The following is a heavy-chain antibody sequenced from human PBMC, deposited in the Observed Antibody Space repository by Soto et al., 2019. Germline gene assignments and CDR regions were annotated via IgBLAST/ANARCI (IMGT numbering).Heavy chain of an antibody. V-gene: IGHV4-39*01. CDR3: SRRAPEGFDT. CDR1: GASLSDSAYF. J-gene: IGHJ5*02. CDR2: ISXTET. Sequence: SETVSLTCRVSGASLSDSAYFWGWFRQPPRQGLEWIGSISXTETFCNPSLKSRLTISLDTSKNQFSLNLRSVSAADTALYFFSRRAPEGFDTWGQGILVTVSS.